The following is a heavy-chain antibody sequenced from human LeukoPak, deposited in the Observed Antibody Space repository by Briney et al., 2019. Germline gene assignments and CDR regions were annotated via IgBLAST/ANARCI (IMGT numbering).Heavy chain of an antibody. Sequence: KPSETLSLTCTVSGGSISSYYWSWIRQPPGKGLEWIGYIYYSGSTNYNPSLKSRVTISVDTSKNQFSLKLSSVTAADTAVYYCARQGGYRIGNWFDPWGQGTLVTVSS. J-gene: IGHJ5*02. CDR3: ARQGGYRIGNWFDP. V-gene: IGHV4-59*08. D-gene: IGHD5-18*01. CDR2: IYYSGST. CDR1: GGSISSYY.